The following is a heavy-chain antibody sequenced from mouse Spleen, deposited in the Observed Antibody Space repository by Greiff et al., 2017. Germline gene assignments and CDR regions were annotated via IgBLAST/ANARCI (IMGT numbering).Heavy chain of an antibody. CDR1: GFNIKDYY. CDR3: TFTTVVATDY. D-gene: IGHD1-1*01. V-gene: IGHV14-1*01. Sequence: EVQLQQSGAELVRPGASVKLSCTASGFNIKDYYLHWVKQRPEQGLEWIGRIDPEDGDTEYAPKFQGKATMTADTSSNTAYLQLSSLTSEDTAVYYCTFTTVVATDYWGQGTTLTVSS. CDR2: IDPEDGDT. J-gene: IGHJ2*01.